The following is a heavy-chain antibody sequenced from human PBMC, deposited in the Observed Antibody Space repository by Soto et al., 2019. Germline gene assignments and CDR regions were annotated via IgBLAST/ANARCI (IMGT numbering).Heavy chain of an antibody. CDR3: ARDPPATRHGMDV. CDR2: RYSCCST. J-gene: IGHJ6*02. CDR1: GFTVSSNY. Sequence: GGSLRLSCAVSGFTVSSNYMSWGRQAPGKGLEWVSVRYSCCSTYYSDYVRSRFNISGDNPEAALYLQMKSLRAEDTDVYYCARDPPATRHGMDVWGQGTTVTVSS. V-gene: IGHV3-53*01.